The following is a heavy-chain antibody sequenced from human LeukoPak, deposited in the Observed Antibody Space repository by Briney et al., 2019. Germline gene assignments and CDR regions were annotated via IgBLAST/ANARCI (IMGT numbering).Heavy chain of an antibody. J-gene: IGHJ4*02. CDR2: IAYDGSDK. V-gene: IGHV3-30*04. CDR1: GFTFSSFA. Sequence: PGRSLRLSCAASGFTFSSFAMHWVRQAPGKGLEWVAVIAYDGSDKYYADSVRGRFTISRDNSKNTLYLQMNSLRAEDTAVYYCAKRLYSGYDFDTFDYWGQGTLVTVSS. D-gene: IGHD5-12*01. CDR3: AKRLYSGYDFDTFDY.